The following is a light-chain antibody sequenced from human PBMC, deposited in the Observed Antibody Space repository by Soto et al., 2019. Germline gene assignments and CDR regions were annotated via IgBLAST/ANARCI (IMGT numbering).Light chain of an antibody. Sequence: QSVLTQPPSVSAAPGQKVTISCSGSSSNVENNYVSWYQQLPGAAPKLLIYENNRRPSGIPDRFSGSKSGSSATLGITGLQTGDEADYYCGTWDSSLSAVVFGGGTQLTVL. CDR3: GTWDSSLSAVV. J-gene: IGLJ2*01. CDR1: SSNVENNY. CDR2: ENN. V-gene: IGLV1-51*02.